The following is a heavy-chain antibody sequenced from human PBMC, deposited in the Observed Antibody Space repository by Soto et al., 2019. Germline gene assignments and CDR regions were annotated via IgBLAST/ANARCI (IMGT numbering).Heavy chain of an antibody. CDR2: ISPMFGAA. Sequence: QVQLVQSGAEMKKPGSSVKVSCQSSGGTFNTYAMNWVRQAPGQGPEWMGDISPMFGAANYAPKFQGRVTITADESTGTSYMQLSSLTSEDTALYFCAREVHVHTPACVYWGQGTLVTVSS. D-gene: IGHD3-10*02. CDR3: AREVHVHTPACVY. CDR1: GGTFNTYA. J-gene: IGHJ4*02. V-gene: IGHV1-69*19.